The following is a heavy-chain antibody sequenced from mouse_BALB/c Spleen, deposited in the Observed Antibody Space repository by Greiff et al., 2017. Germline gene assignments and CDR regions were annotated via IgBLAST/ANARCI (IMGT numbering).Heavy chain of an antibody. J-gene: IGHJ1*01. CDR1: GFTFTDYY. V-gene: IGHV7-3*02. CDR2: IRNKANGYTT. Sequence: EVMLVESGGGLVQPGGSLRLSCATSGFTFTDYYMSWVRQPPGKALEWLGFIRNKANGYTTEYSASVKSRFTISRDNSQSILYLQMNTLRAEDSATYYCANRYFDVWGAGTTVTVSS. CDR3: ANRYFDV.